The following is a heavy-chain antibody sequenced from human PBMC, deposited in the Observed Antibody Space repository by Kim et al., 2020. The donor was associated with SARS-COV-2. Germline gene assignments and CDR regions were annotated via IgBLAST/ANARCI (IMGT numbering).Heavy chain of an antibody. CDR3: ARFYDSIGYGAFDI. V-gene: IGHV4-39*01. CDR2: IYYSGST. Sequence: SETLSLTCTVSGGSISSSSYYWGWIRQPPGKGLEWIGSIYYSGSTYYNPSLKSRVTISVDTCKNQFSLKLSYVTAADTAVYYCARFYDSIGYGAFDIWGQGTMVTVSS. J-gene: IGHJ3*02. D-gene: IGHD3-22*01. CDR1: GGSISSSSYY.